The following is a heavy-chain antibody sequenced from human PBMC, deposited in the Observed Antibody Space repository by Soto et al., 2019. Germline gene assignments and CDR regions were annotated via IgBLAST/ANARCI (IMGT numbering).Heavy chain of an antibody. Sequence: QVQLVESGGGVVQPGRSLRLSCAASGFTFSSYAMHWVRQAPGKGLEWVAVISYDGSNKYYADSVKGRFTISRDNSKNTLYLQMNSLRAEDTAVYYCASSLGGWNDYSNYGIHSLGAVWGQGTTVTVSS. J-gene: IGHJ6*02. V-gene: IGHV3-30-3*01. CDR1: GFTFSSYA. D-gene: IGHD4-4*01. CDR3: ASSLGGWNDYSNYGIHSLGAV. CDR2: ISYDGSNK.